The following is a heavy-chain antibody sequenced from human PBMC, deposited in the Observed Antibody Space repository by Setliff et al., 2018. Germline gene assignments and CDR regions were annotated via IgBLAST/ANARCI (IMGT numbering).Heavy chain of an antibody. V-gene: IGHV4-38-2*02. J-gene: IGHJ4*02. D-gene: IGHD3-9*01. CDR1: GYSISSGYI. CDR2: INHSGST. Sequence: PSETLSLTCTVSGYSISSGYIWGWIRQPPGKGLEWIGEINHSGSTNYNPSLKSRVTISVDTSKNQFSLKLSSVTAADTAVYYCARGPRLRYFDWPVDYWGQGTLVTVSS. CDR3: ARGPRLRYFDWPVDY.